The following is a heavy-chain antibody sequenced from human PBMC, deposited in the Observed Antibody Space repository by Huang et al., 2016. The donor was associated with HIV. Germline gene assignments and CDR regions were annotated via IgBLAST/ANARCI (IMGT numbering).Heavy chain of an antibody. V-gene: IGHV2-70*17. J-gene: IGHJ3*02. Sequence: QVTLRESGPALVKPTQTLTLTCTFSGFSLDTTGVCVNWIRQPPGKALEWLARLDWEDEKFYNTELKTRLTISKDNAGNKVVLTMTNMDPEDTAAYYCARMTECGRYADRLFDIWGQGTLVTVSS. CDR2: LDWEDEK. D-gene: IGHD2-21*02. CDR1: GFSLDTTGVC. CDR3: ARMTECGRYADRLFDI.